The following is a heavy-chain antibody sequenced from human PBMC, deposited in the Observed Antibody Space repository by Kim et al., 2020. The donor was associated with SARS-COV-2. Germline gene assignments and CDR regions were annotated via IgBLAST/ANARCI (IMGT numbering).Heavy chain of an antibody. CDR2: ISGSGGCT. D-gene: IGHD1-26*01. V-gene: IGHV3-23*01. Sequence: GGSLRLSCAASGFTFSSYAMSWVRQAPGKGLEWVSAISGSGGCTYYADSVKGRFTISRDNSKNTLYLQMNSLRAEDTAVYYCAKRVGATTRRSPFDYWGQGTLVTVSS. J-gene: IGHJ4*02. CDR1: GFTFSSYA. CDR3: AKRVGATTRRSPFDY.